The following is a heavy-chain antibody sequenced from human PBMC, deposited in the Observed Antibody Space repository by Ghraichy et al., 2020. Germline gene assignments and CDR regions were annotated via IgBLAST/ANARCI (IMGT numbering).Heavy chain of an antibody. Sequence: SETLSLTCTVSGGSISSGDYYWSWIRQPPGKGLEWIGYIYYSGSTYYNPSLKSRVTISVDTSKNQFSLKLSSVTAADTAVYYCARGLNYYDSSGSSLFDYWGQGTLVTVSS. CDR1: GGSISSGDYY. V-gene: IGHV4-30-4*01. CDR2: IYYSGST. J-gene: IGHJ4*02. CDR3: ARGLNYYDSSGSSLFDY. D-gene: IGHD3-22*01.